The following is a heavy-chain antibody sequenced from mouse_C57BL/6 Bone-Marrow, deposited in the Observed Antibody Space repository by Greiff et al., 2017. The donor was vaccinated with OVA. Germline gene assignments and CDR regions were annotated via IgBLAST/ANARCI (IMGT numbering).Heavy chain of an antibody. Sequence: DVQLVESGPGLVKPSQSLSLTCSVTGYSITSGYYWNWIRQFPGNKLEWMGYISYDGSNNYNPSLKNRISITRDTSKNQFFLKLNSVTTEDTATYYCARDQRSIYDGYLGWFAYWGQGTLVTVSA. CDR3: ARDQRSIYDGYLGWFAY. CDR1: GYSITSGYY. V-gene: IGHV3-6*01. D-gene: IGHD2-3*01. J-gene: IGHJ3*01. CDR2: ISYDGSN.